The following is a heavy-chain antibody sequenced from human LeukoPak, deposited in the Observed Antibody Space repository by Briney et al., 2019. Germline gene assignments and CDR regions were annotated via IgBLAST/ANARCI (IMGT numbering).Heavy chain of an antibody. Sequence: PGGSLRLSRAASGFTFSSYDMHWVRQAPGKGLEWVAVMSSDGSHIYYADSVKGRFTISRDNSKNTLYLQVNSLRPEDTAVYYCARDPVSYSGVRYFHFWGQGSLVTVSS. V-gene: IGHV3-30*04. CDR1: GFTFSSYD. CDR2: MSSDGSHI. D-gene: IGHD2-15*01. J-gene: IGHJ4*02. CDR3: ARDPVSYSGVRYFHF.